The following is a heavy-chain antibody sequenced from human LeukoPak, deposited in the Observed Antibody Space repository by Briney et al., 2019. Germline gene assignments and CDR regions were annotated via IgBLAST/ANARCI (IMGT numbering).Heavy chain of an antibody. J-gene: IGHJ4*02. V-gene: IGHV3-43*02. CDR1: GFTFDDYA. D-gene: IGHD2-15*01. CDR3: AKDEGRCLDY. CDR2: ISGDGGTT. Sequence: PGGSLRLSCAASGFTFDDYAMHWVRQAPGKGLEWVSLISGDGGTTYYAHSVKGRFTISRDNSKNSLYLKMNSLRTEDTALYYCAKDEGRCLDYWGQGTLVTVSS.